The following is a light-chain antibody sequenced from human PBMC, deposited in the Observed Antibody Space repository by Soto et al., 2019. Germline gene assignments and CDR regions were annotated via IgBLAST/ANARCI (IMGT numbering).Light chain of an antibody. CDR3: CSYAGSYHVV. CDR2: DVS. V-gene: IGLV2-11*01. Sequence: QSALTQPRSVSGSPGQSVTISCTGTSSDVGGYNYVSWYQQHPGKAPKLMIYDVSKQPSGVPDRFSGSKSGNTASLTISGLQADDEADYYCCSYAGSYHVVFGGGTQLTVL. J-gene: IGLJ2*01. CDR1: SSDVGGYNY.